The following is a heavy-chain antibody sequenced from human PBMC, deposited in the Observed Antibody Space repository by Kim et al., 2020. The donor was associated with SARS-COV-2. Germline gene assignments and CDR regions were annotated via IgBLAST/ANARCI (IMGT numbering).Heavy chain of an antibody. CDR3: ARDSWQQLARGGTGFDP. CDR1: GDRVSSNSAA. V-gene: IGHV6-1*01. J-gene: IGHJ5*02. CDR2: TYYRSKWYN. D-gene: IGHD6-13*01. Sequence: SQTLSLTCAISGDRVSSNSAAWNWIRQSPSRGLEWLGRTYYRSKWYNDYAVSVKSRITINPDTSKNQFSLQLNSVTPEDTAVYYCARDSWQQLARGGTGFDPWGQGTLVTVSS.